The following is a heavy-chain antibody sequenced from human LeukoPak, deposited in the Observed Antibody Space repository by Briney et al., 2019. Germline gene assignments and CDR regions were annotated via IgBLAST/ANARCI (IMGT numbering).Heavy chain of an antibody. Sequence: GGSLRLSCAASGFTFSGYALSWVRQAPGKGLECVSAISGSGGSTYSADSLKGRFTISRDNSKNTLYLQINSLRTDDTAVFYCARGGLGSAFDNWGQGTLVTVSS. J-gene: IGHJ4*02. CDR2: ISGSGGST. CDR1: GFTFSGYA. CDR3: ARGGLGSAFDN. V-gene: IGHV3-23*01. D-gene: IGHD6-19*01.